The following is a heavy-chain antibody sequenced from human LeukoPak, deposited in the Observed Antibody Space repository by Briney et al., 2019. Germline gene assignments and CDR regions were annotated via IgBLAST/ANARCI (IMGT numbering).Heavy chain of an antibody. J-gene: IGHJ4*02. CDR1: GFTFSSYW. V-gene: IGHV3-21*01. Sequence: GGSLRLSCAASGFTFSSYWMSWVRQAPGKGLEWVSSISSSSSYIYYADSVKGRFTISRDNAKNSLYLQMNSLRAEDTAVYYCARENYDILTGPLDYWGQGTLVTVSS. CDR3: ARENYDILTGPLDY. CDR2: ISSSSSYI. D-gene: IGHD3-9*01.